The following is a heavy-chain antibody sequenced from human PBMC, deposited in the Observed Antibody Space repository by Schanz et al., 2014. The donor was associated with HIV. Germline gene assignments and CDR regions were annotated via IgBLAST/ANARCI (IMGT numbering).Heavy chain of an antibody. D-gene: IGHD1-26*01. Sequence: QIQLVQSGAEVKKPGGSVMLSCKASGYTFTNYGISWVRQAPGQGLEWMGGIIPIFGTSNYAQKFQGRVTITADKSTSTAYLELSSLRSDDTAVYYCARDMPRDGSYFRAFDIWGQGTMVTVSS. CDR2: IIPIFGTS. CDR1: GYTFTNYG. J-gene: IGHJ3*02. V-gene: IGHV1-69*06. CDR3: ARDMPRDGSYFRAFDI.